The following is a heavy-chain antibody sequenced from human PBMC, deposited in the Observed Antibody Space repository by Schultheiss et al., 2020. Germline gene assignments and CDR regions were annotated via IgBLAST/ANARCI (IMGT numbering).Heavy chain of an antibody. Sequence: SCTVSGGSISSYYWSWIRQPPGKGLEWIGSIYYSGSTYYNPSLKSRVTISVDTSKNQFSLKLSSVTAADTAVYYCASETWYYYDSSGPPGDYWGQGTMVTVSS. D-gene: IGHD3-22*01. CDR1: GGSISSYY. V-gene: IGHV4-59*12. CDR2: IYYSGST. J-gene: IGHJ4*02. CDR3: ASETWYYYDSSGPPGDY.